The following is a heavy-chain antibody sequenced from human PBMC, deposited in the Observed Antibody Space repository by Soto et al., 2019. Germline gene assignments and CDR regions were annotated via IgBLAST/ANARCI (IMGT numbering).Heavy chain of an antibody. V-gene: IGHV1-8*01. D-gene: IGHD6-25*01. CDR2: MNPNSGNT. J-gene: IGHJ4*02. Sequence: AASVKVSCKASGYTFTSYDINWVRQATGQGLEWMGWMNPNSGNTAYAQKFQGRVTMTRNTSISTAYMELSSLRSEDTAVYYCARETAGRFDYWGQGTLVTVSS. CDR1: GYTFTSYD. CDR3: ARETAGRFDY.